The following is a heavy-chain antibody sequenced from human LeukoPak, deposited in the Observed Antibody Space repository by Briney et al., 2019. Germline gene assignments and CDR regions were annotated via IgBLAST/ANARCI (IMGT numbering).Heavy chain of an antibody. CDR1: GYTFTGYY. CDR3: ARVPEHRRCSWYFGWFDP. J-gene: IGHJ5*02. Sequence: SVKVSCKASGYTFTGYYMHWVRQAPGQGLEWMGGIIPIFGTANYAQKFQGRVTITTDESTSTAYMELSSLRSEDTAVYYCARVPEHRRCSWYFGWFDPWGQGTLVTVSS. CDR2: IIPIFGTA. V-gene: IGHV1-69*05. D-gene: IGHD6-13*01.